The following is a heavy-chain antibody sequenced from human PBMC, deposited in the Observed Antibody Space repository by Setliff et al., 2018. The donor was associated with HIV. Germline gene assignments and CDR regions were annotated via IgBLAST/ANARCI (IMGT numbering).Heavy chain of an antibody. CDR2: VGCWGTCT. Sequence: GGSLRLSCAGSGFTVNSGAMNWVRQAPGKGLEWVSTVGCWGTCTYFADSVKGRFTISADTSKNTLYLQMTRLSAEDTAVYYCARDLDPYFAMAVWGQGTTVTVTS. CDR1: GFTVNSGA. J-gene: IGHJ6*02. V-gene: IGHV3-23*01. CDR3: ARDLDPYFAMAV.